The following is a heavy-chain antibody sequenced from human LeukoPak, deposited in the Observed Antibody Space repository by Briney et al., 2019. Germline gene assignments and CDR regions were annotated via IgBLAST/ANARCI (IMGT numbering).Heavy chain of an antibody. V-gene: IGHV3-23*05. J-gene: IGHJ4*02. CDR3: AKTRDAYSYV. CDR2: ISISAVST. CDR1: GFTLSDYY. Sequence: RSGGSLRLSCAVSGFTLSDYYITWLRQAPGKGLEWVSTISISAVSTYYADSVKGRFTISRDNSKNTLFLQMISLSAEDTAVYYCAKTRDAYSYVWSQGTLVTVSS. D-gene: IGHD3-16*01.